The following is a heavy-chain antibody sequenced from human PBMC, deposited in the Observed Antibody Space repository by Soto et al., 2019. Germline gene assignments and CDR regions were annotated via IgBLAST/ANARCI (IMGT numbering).Heavy chain of an antibody. V-gene: IGHV1-69*01. CDR2: IIPLWGST. Sequence: QVQLVQSGAEVKKPGSSVKVSCKASGGTLSSFAISWMRQAPGQGLEWIGGIIPLWGSTSYAQKFQGRVTITADESTNTAYMELNGLRSEDTAVYYCARDSSSWYFFDYWGQGTLVTVSS. J-gene: IGHJ4*02. D-gene: IGHD6-13*01. CDR3: ARDSSSWYFFDY. CDR1: GGTLSSFA.